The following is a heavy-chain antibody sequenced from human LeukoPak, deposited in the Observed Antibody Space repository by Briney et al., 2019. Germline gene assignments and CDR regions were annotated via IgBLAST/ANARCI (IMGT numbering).Heavy chain of an antibody. V-gene: IGHV3-21*01. CDR1: GFPLSTYS. D-gene: IGHD1-26*01. CDR3: AGRVVGATTDY. Sequence: GGSLRLSCAASGFPLSTYSMNWVRQAPGKGLEWVSTISPGSYSIYYADSVKGRFTISRDNSKNSLYLQMNSLRVEDTAMYYCAGRVVGATTDYWGQGILVTVSS. J-gene: IGHJ4*02. CDR2: ISPGSYSI.